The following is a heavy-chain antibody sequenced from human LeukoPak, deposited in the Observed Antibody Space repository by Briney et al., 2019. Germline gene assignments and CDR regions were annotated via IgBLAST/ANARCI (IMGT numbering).Heavy chain of an antibody. V-gene: IGHV3-48*02. CDR3: ARARIADY. J-gene: IGHJ4*02. CDR2: ISSSSSTI. CDR1: GFTYSTYT. Sequence: GGSLRLSCAASGFTYSTYTMNWARQAPGKGLEWLSSISSSSSTIYHADSVKGRFTISRDNAKNSLYLQMNSLRDEDTAVYYCARARIADYWGQGTLVTVSS. D-gene: IGHD2/OR15-2a*01.